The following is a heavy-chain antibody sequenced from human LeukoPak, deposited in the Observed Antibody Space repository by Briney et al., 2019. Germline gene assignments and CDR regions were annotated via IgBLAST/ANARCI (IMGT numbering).Heavy chain of an antibody. Sequence: GASVKVSCKVSGYTLTELSMHWVRQAPGKGLEWMGGFDPEDGETIYAQKFQGGVTMTEDTSTDTAYVELSSLRSEDTAVYYCATYTYSGSFTYAFDIWGQGTMVTVSS. J-gene: IGHJ3*02. V-gene: IGHV1-24*01. CDR1: GYTLTELS. CDR3: ATYTYSGSFTYAFDI. D-gene: IGHD1-26*01. CDR2: FDPEDGET.